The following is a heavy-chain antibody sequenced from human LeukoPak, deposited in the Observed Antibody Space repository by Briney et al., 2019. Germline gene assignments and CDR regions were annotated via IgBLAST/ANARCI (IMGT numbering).Heavy chain of an antibody. CDR2: ILYDGSNK. Sequence: GGSLRLSCAASGFTFSSYAMHWVRQAPGKGLEWVAVILYDGSNKYYADSVKGRFTISRDNSKNTLYLQMNSLRAEDTAVYYCARSSSRSSGYYGLTEYFQHWGQGTLVTVSS. D-gene: IGHD3-22*01. CDR1: GFTFSSYA. CDR3: ARSSSRSSGYYGLTEYFQH. V-gene: IGHV3-30-3*01. J-gene: IGHJ1*01.